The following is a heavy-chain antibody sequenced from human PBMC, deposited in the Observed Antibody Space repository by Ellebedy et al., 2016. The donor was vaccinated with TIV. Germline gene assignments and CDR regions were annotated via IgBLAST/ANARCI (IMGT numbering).Heavy chain of an antibody. J-gene: IGHJ4*02. Sequence: PGGSLRLSCAASGFSFSTYAMAWVRQAPGTGLEWLSAIGSRSEYKFYTDSVKGRFTIARDNSKNTLWLQMYSLRDEDTAVYYCAKELVSRDSLSFDYWGLGTLVTVTS. CDR1: GFSFSTYA. CDR2: IGSRSEYK. D-gene: IGHD3-9*01. V-gene: IGHV3-23*01. CDR3: AKELVSRDSLSFDY.